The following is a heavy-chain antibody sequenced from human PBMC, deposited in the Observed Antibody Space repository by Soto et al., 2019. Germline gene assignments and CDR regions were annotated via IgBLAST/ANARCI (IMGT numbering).Heavy chain of an antibody. V-gene: IGHV3-23*01. CDR2: ISGSGGST. CDR3: AKKVAGSEPFQN. D-gene: IGHD6-19*01. J-gene: IGHJ1*01. CDR1: RFTFSSYA. Sequence: VGALTVSCTSCRFTFSSYAMSLVVEYPGKLLELVSAISGSGGSTYYADSVKGRFTISRDNSKNTLFLQMNSLRAEDTAVYYCAKKVAGSEPFQNWGQGTLVTVSS.